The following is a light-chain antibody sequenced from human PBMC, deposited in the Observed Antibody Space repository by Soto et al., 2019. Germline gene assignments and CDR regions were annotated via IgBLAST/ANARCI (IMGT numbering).Light chain of an antibody. V-gene: IGKV1-9*01. CDR3: LQVNSYPIT. CDR1: QGINNY. CDR2: AAS. Sequence: DIQLTQSPSFLSASVGDRVTITCRASQGINNYLAWYQQKAGKAPKLLIYAASTLQSGVPSRFSGSGSGTEFTITISSLQPEDFATYYCLQVNSYPITFGQGTRLEIK. J-gene: IGKJ5*01.